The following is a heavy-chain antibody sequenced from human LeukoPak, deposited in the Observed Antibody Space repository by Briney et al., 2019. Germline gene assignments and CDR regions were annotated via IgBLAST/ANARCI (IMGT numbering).Heavy chain of an antibody. J-gene: IGHJ4*02. CDR3: ARVWGYCSGSSCYSLGEYYFDY. CDR1: GGSISSSSYY. D-gene: IGHD2-15*01. V-gene: IGHV4-39*07. Sequence: SETLSLTCTVSGGSISSSSYYWGWIRQPPGKGLEWIGSIYYSGSTNYNPSLKSRVTISVDTSKNQFSLKLSSVTAADTAVYYCARVWGYCSGSSCYSLGEYYFDYWGQGTLVTVSS. CDR2: IYYSGST.